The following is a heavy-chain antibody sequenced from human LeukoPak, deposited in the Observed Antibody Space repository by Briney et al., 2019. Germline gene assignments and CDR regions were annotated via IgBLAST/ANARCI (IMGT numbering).Heavy chain of an antibody. Sequence: GGSLRLSCAASGFTFSSYAMHWVRQAPGKGLEWVAVISYDGSNKYYADSVKGRFTISRDNSKNTLYLQMNSLRAEDTAVYYCARDRSESGGSCLDYWGQGTLVTVSS. CDR2: ISYDGSNK. V-gene: IGHV3-30*04. CDR1: GFTFSSYA. J-gene: IGHJ4*02. D-gene: IGHD2-15*01. CDR3: ARDRSESGGSCLDY.